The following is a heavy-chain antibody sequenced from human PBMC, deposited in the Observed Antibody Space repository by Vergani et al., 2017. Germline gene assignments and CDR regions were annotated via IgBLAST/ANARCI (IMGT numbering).Heavy chain of an antibody. Sequence: QLQLPESGPGLLKPSETLSLTCSVSGTSISGSSDYWGWIRQPPGKGLEWIGSIFYTGTSYYNPSLESRATNSVDTSKNQFSLKLNSVTAADTAVYYCARAAASALDNWGQGTLVTVSS. V-gene: IGHV4-39*01. CDR2: IFYTGTS. D-gene: IGHD6-13*01. J-gene: IGHJ4*02. CDR1: GTSISGSSDY. CDR3: ARAAASALDN.